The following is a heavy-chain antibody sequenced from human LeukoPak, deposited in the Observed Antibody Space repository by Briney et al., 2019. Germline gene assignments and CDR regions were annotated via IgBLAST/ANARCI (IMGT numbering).Heavy chain of an antibody. CDR1: GGSISSSGNY. V-gene: IGHV4-39*07. CDR3: AGSGIGADATDY. CDR2: IYYSGST. D-gene: IGHD6-13*01. J-gene: IGHJ4*02. Sequence: SETLSLTCTVSGGSISSSGNYWGWIRQPPGKGLEWIGSIYYSGSTYYSPSLKSRVTISVDTSKNQFSLKLSSVTAADTAVYYCAGSGIGADATDYWGQGTLVTVSS.